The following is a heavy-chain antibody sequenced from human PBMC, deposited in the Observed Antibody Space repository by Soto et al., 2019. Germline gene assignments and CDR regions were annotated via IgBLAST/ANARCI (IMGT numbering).Heavy chain of an antibody. CDR1: GYTFTSYG. D-gene: IGHD3-22*01. CDR2: ISAYNGNT. J-gene: IGHJ4*02. Sequence: ASVKVSCKASGYTFTSYGISWVRQAPGQGLEWMGWISAYNGNTNYAQKLQGRVTMTTDTSTSTAYMELRSLRSDDTAVYYCARSLAGYYHDSSPRRNYFDYWGQGTLVTVSS. CDR3: ARSLAGYYHDSSPRRNYFDY. V-gene: IGHV1-18*01.